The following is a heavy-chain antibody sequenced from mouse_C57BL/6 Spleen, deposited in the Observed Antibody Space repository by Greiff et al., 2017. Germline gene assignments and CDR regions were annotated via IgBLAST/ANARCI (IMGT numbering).Heavy chain of an antibody. CDR1: GFTFSDYG. V-gene: IGHV5-17*01. Sequence: DVMLVESGGGLVKPGGSLKLSCAASGFTFSDYGMHWVRQAPEKGLEWVAYISSGSSTIYYADTVKGRFTISRDNAKNTLFLQMTSLRSEDTAMYYCARIYYDYDGDYWGQGTTLTVSS. CDR2: ISSGSSTI. CDR3: ARIYYDYDGDY. J-gene: IGHJ2*01. D-gene: IGHD2-4*01.